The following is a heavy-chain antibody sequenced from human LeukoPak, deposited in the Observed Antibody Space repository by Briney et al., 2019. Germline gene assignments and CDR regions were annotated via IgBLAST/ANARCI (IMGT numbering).Heavy chain of an antibody. V-gene: IGHV3-53*01. CDR3: TRDLNSGGSC. CDR2: IHSGGKT. J-gene: IGHJ4*02. CDR1: GFTVSSSY. Sequence: GGSLRLPCAASGFTVSSSYMSWVRQAPGKGLEWVSVIHSGGKTYYADSVKGRFSISRDNSKNTLYLQMNSLRAQDTAVYYCTRDLNSGGSCWGQGALVTVSS. D-gene: IGHD2-15*01.